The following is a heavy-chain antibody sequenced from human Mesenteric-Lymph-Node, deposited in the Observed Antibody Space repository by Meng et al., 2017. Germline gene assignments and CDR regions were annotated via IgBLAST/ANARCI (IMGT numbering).Heavy chain of an antibody. Sequence: GSLRLSCSVSGDSIISYYWSWIRQPAGKGLEWIGRIYGRGTTNYNPSFRSRATMSVDTSKNQIFLTLTSVTAGDTAVYYCARDLGYSYGSEWDHWGQGTLVIVSS. CDR2: IYGRGTT. CDR1: GDSIISYY. CDR3: ARDLGYSYGSEWDH. J-gene: IGHJ4*02. D-gene: IGHD3-10*01. V-gene: IGHV4-4*07.